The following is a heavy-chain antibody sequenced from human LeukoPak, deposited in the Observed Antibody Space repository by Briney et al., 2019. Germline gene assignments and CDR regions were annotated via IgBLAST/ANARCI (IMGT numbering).Heavy chain of an antibody. CDR3: ARHSGYDFWSGYYSHFDL. CDR2: IYPGDSDT. V-gene: IGHV5-51*01. J-gene: IGHJ2*01. Sequence: GESLKISCKGSGYSFTSYWIGWVRQMPGKGLEWMGIIYPGDSDTRYSPSFQGQVTISADKSISTAYLQWSSLKASDTAMYYCARHSGYDFWSGYYSHFDLWGRGTLVTVSS. D-gene: IGHD3-3*01. CDR1: GYSFTSYW.